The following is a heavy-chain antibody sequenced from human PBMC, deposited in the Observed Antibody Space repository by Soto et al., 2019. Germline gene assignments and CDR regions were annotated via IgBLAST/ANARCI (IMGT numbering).Heavy chain of an antibody. Sequence: PGGSLRLSCAASGFTFTRYSMTWARQAPGKGLEWVSSISSTTNYIYYGDSMKGRFTISRDNAKNSLYLEMNSLRAEDTAVYYCARESEDLTSNFDYWGQGTLVTVSS. CDR1: GFTFTRYS. V-gene: IGHV3-21*06. CDR2: ISSTTNYI. CDR3: ARESEDLTSNFDY. J-gene: IGHJ4*02.